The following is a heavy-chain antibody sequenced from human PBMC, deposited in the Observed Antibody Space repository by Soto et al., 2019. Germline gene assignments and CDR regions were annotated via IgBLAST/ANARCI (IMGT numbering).Heavy chain of an antibody. V-gene: IGHV3-33*01. CDR2: IWYDGSNK. CDR1: GCTFSSYG. CDR3: ARTGWELRAFDI. Sequence: GGSLRLSCAASGCTFSSYGRHWVRQAPGKGLEWVAVIWYDGSNKYYADSVKGRFTISRDNSKNTLYLQMNSLRAEDTAVYYCARTGWELRAFDIWGQGTMVTVSS. J-gene: IGHJ3*02. D-gene: IGHD1-26*01.